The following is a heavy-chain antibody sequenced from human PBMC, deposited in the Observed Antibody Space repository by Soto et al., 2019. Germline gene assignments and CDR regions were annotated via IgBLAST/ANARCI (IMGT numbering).Heavy chain of an antibody. CDR3: ARAYGSGSDFDY. V-gene: IGHV4-31*03. Sequence: SETLSLTCTVSGGSISSGGYYWSWIRQHPGKGLEWIGYIYYSGSTYYNPSLKSRVTISVDTSKNQFSLKLSSVTAADTAVYYCARAYGSGSDFDYWGQGTLFTVAP. J-gene: IGHJ4*02. D-gene: IGHD3-10*01. CDR2: IYYSGST. CDR1: GGSISSGGYY.